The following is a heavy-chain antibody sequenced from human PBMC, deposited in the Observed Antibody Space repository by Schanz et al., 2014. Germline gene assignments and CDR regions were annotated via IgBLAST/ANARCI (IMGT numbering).Heavy chain of an antibody. V-gene: IGHV3-66*01. CDR2: IYSDGST. J-gene: IGHJ4*02. CDR1: GFTFSKAW. D-gene: IGHD2-15*01. Sequence: EVQLVESGGGLVEPGGSLGLSCAASGFTFSKAWMSWVRQAPGKGLECVSIIYSDGSTYYVDSVKGRFIISRDNSKNTVYLQMNSLRAEDTAVYYCARDPGGTKTHGLWGQGTLVTVSS. CDR3: ARDPGGTKTHGL.